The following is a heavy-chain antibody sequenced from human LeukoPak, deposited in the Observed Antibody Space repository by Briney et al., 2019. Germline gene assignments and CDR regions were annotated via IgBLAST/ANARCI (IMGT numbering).Heavy chain of an antibody. CDR3: ARDGGCSSTSCYTIGMFDY. D-gene: IGHD2-2*02. Sequence: ASVKVSCKASGYTFTSYGISWVRQAPGQGLEWMGWISAYNGNTNYAQKLQGRVTMTTDTSTSTAYMELRSLRSDDTAVYYCARDGGCSSTSCYTIGMFDYWGQGTLVTVSS. V-gene: IGHV1-18*01. CDR1: GYTFTSYG. J-gene: IGHJ4*02. CDR2: ISAYNGNT.